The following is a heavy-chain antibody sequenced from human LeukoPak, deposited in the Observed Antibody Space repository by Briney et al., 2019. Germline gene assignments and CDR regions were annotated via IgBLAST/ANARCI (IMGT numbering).Heavy chain of an antibody. J-gene: IGHJ4*02. D-gene: IGHD6-13*01. CDR1: GGSISSYY. CDR2: IYYSGST. CDR3: ARGPPSSSWYDY. Sequence: SETLSLTCTVSGGSISSYYWSWIRQPPGKGLEWIGYIYYSGSTSYNPSLKSRVTISVDTSKNQFSLKLSSVTAADTAVYYCARGPPSSSWYDYWGQGTLVTVSS. V-gene: IGHV4-59*01.